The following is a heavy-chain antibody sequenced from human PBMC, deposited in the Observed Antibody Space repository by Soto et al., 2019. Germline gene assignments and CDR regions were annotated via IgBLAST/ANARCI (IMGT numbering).Heavy chain of an antibody. CDR3: AGSRLGAAAGTRYYFDY. Sequence: GESLKISCKGSGYSFTSYWIGWVRQMPGKGLEWMGIIYPGDSDTRYSPSFQGQVTISADKSISTAYLQWSSLKASDTAMYYCAGSRLGAAAGTRYYFDYWGQGTLVTVSS. CDR2: IYPGDSDT. CDR1: GYSFTSYW. J-gene: IGHJ4*02. D-gene: IGHD6-13*01. V-gene: IGHV5-51*01.